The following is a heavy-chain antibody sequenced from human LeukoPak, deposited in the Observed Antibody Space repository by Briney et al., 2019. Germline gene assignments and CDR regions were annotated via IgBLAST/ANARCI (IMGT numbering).Heavy chain of an antibody. CDR3: ARGPGVYCSGGSCYEDYYMDV. V-gene: IGHV1-2*02. Sequence: ASVKVSCKASGYTFTSYGISWVRQAPGQGLEWMGWINPNSGGTNYAQKFQGRVTMTRDTSISTAYMELSRLRSDDTAVYYCARGPGVYCSGGSCYEDYYMDVWGKGTTVTVSS. J-gene: IGHJ6*03. D-gene: IGHD2-15*01. CDR2: INPNSGGT. CDR1: GYTFTSYG.